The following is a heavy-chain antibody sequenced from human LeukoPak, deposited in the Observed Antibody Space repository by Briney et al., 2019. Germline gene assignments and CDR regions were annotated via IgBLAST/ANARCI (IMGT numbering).Heavy chain of an antibody. Sequence: GGSLRLSCAASGFTFSTYGMHWVRQAPGKGLEWVAFIRYDGSNKYYADSVKGRFTISRDNSKNTLYLQMNSLRAEDTAVYYCAKDRPMTFDYWGQGTLVTVSS. J-gene: IGHJ4*02. CDR1: GFTFSTYG. V-gene: IGHV3-30*02. CDR3: AKDRPMTFDY. CDR2: IRYDGSNK. D-gene: IGHD2-21*02.